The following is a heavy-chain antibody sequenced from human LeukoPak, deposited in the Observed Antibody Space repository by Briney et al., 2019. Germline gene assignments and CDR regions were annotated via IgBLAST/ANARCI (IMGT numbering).Heavy chain of an antibody. CDR2: ISGSGSSL. Sequence: GGSLRLSCAASGFTFSSYAMSWVRQAPGKGLEWVSAISGSGSSLYYADSVKGRFTTSRDYSKNMLYLQMNSLRAEDTAVYYCAKEAVASAYFDYWGQGILVTVSS. J-gene: IGHJ4*02. D-gene: IGHD6-19*01. CDR1: GFTFSSYA. CDR3: AKEAVASAYFDY. V-gene: IGHV3-23*01.